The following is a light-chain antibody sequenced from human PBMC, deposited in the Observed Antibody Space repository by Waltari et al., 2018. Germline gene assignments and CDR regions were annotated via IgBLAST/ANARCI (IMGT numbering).Light chain of an antibody. V-gene: IGKV2-28*01. CDR3: MQTLQTPLT. Sequence: EIVMTQSPLSLPVPAGAPASIPCRSSQSLLYSNGNNHLDWDLQKPGQSPQLLIYLGSNRAPGVPDRFSGSGSGTDFTLKISRVEAEDVGVYYCMQTLQTPLTFGGGTKVEI. CDR2: LGS. J-gene: IGKJ4*01. CDR1: QSLLYSNGNNH.